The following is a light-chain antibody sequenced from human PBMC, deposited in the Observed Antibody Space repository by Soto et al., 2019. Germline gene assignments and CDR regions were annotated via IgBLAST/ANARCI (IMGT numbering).Light chain of an antibody. CDR2: EVS. Sequence: QSALTQPASVSGSPGQLITISCIGTSSDVGNYNYVSWYQHHPGKAPKLIIYEVSNRPSGVSNRFSGSKSGNTASLTISGLQAEDEADYYCSSYTSSNTHVVFGGGTKLTVL. J-gene: IGLJ2*01. CDR3: SSYTSSNTHVV. CDR1: SSDVGNYNY. V-gene: IGLV2-14*01.